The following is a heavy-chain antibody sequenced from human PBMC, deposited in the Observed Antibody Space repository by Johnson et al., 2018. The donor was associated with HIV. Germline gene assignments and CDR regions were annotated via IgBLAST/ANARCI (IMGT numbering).Heavy chain of an antibody. CDR2: IKSKTDGGTT. V-gene: IGHV3-15*01. CDR1: GFTFSSYA. J-gene: IGHJ3*02. D-gene: IGHD3-22*01. Sequence: VQLVESGGGVVQPGRSLRLSCAASGFTFSSYAMHWVRQAPGKGLEWVGHIKSKTDGGTTDYAAPVKGRFTISRDDSKNTLYLHMNSLKSEDTAVYYCTTESVGYYDSSGYYSVGMGGAFDIWGQGTMVTVAS. CDR3: TTESVGYYDSSGYYSVGMGGAFDI.